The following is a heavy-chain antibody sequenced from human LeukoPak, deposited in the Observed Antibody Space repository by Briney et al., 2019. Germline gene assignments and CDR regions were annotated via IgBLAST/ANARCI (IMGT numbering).Heavy chain of an antibody. J-gene: IGHJ4*02. CDR1: GFTFSSYG. V-gene: IGHV3-30*02. D-gene: IGHD4-23*01. CDR3: AKDCPVGSEVMTVVTETHY. Sequence: PGGSLRLSCAASGFTFSSYGMHWVRQAPGKGLEWVAFIRYDGSNKYYADSVKGRFTISRDNSKNKLYLQMNSLRAEDTAVYYCAKDCPVGSEVMTVVTETHYWGQGTLVTVSS. CDR2: IRYDGSNK.